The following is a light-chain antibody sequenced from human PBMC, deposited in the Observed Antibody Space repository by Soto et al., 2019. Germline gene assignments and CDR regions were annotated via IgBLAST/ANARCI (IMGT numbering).Light chain of an antibody. V-gene: IGKV1-5*03. CDR1: QSIASH. J-gene: IGKJ4*01. Sequence: DIQMTQSPSSLSSSVGDRVTITCRASQSIASHLNWYQQKPGKAPKLLIYKASTLESGVPSRFSGSGSGTEFTLTISSLQADDFAIYYCQQYNGYRLDFGGGTKVDIK. CDR3: QQYNGYRLD. CDR2: KAS.